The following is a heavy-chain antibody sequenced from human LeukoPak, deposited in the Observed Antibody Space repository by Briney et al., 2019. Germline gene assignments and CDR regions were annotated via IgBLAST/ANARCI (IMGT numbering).Heavy chain of an antibody. Sequence: PSETLSLTCTVSGGSISSGGYYWSWIRQSAGKGLEWIGRIYSTGSTSYNPSLTSRVTISRDTSKNQFSLNLSSVTAADTAVYYCAKDWSIFGARDWFDPWGQGILVTVSS. CDR1: GGSISSGGYY. CDR2: IYSTGST. D-gene: IGHD3-3*01. V-gene: IGHV4-61*02. J-gene: IGHJ5*02. CDR3: AKDWSIFGARDWFDP.